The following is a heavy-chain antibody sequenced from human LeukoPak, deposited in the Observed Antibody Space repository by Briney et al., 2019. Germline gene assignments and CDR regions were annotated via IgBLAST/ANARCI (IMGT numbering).Heavy chain of an antibody. J-gene: IGHJ4*02. CDR2: IWNAGTNT. D-gene: IGHD3-16*01. V-gene: IGHV3-33*01. Sequence: QPARSLRLSGAAPGFRFSTYGMHWVRQAPGKGLEWVALIWNAGTNTYYAESVKGRFTISRDNSKNTLYLQMNSLRAEDTAAYYWAGNTPPGGDYYFDYWGQGTLVNVSS. CDR1: GFRFSTYG. CDR3: AGNTPPGGDYYFDY.